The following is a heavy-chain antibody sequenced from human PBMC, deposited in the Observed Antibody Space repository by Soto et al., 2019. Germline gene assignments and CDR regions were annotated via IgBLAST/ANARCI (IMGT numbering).Heavy chain of an antibody. CDR2: TVVGSGNT. CDR1: GFTFTSSA. Sequence: GASVKVSCKASGFTFTSSAVQWVRQARGQRLEWIGWTVVGSGNTNYAQKFQERVTITRDMSTSTAYMELSSLRSEDTAVYYCAADLRYSGSYNYWGQGTLVTVSS. D-gene: IGHD1-26*01. CDR3: AADLRYSGSYNY. J-gene: IGHJ4*02. V-gene: IGHV1-58*01.